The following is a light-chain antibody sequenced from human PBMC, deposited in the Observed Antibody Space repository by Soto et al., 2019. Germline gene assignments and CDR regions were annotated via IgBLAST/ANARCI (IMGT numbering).Light chain of an antibody. V-gene: IGLV1-44*01. J-gene: IGLJ3*02. CDR1: GSNIGSQT. CDR3: SAWDDTLSGWV. CDR2: SND. Sequence: QSVLTQPPSASGTPGQRVTISCSGSGSNIGSQTVNWYQQLPGTAPKLLIYSNDQRRSGVPDRFSGSKSGTSASLAIGGLQSDDEADYYCSAWDDTLSGWVFGGGTQLTVL.